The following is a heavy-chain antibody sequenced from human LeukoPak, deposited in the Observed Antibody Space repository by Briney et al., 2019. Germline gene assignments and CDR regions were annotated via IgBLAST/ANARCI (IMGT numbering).Heavy chain of an antibody. D-gene: IGHD4-17*01. CDR2: IYYSGGT. J-gene: IGHJ4*02. Sequence: SETLSLTCTVSGGSISSYYWSWIRQPPGKGLEWIGYIYYSGGTNYNPSLKSRVTISVDTSKNQFSLKLSSVTTADTAVYYCARYDYGDYSFDYWGQGTLVTVSP. CDR1: GGSISSYY. V-gene: IGHV4-59*01. CDR3: ARYDYGDYSFDY.